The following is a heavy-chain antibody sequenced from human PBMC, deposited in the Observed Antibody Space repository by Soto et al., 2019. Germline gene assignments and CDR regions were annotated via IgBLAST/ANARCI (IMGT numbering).Heavy chain of an antibody. CDR2: VSKDGNEK. V-gene: IGHV3-30-3*01. D-gene: IGHD3-22*01. Sequence: QVHLVDSGGGVVQPGRSMRLSCAASGFIFSNFPIHWVRQAPGKGLEWVELVSKDGNEKHYADSVKGRFTISRDNSRNMVYLQLSSLKDEDTAVYYCVTEGAAGYFPNWGQGTLVTVSS. CDR3: VTEGAAGYFPN. J-gene: IGHJ4*02. CDR1: GFIFSNFP.